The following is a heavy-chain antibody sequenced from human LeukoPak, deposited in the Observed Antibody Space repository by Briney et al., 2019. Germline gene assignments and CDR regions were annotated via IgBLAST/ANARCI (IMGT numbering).Heavy chain of an antibody. V-gene: IGHV1-2*02. J-gene: IGHJ4*02. CDR1: GYTFTGYY. CDR2: INPNSGGT. D-gene: IGHD2-2*01. CDR3: ARAKYLPAATSGMLLGY. Sequence: ASVKVSCKASGYTFTGYYMHWVRQAPGQGLEWMGCINPNSGGTNYAQKFQGRVTMTRDTSISTAYMELSRLRSDDTAVYYCARAKYLPAATSGMLLGYWGQGTLVAVSS.